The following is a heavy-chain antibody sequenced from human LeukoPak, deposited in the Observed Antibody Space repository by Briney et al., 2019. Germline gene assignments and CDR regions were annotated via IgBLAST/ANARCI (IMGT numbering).Heavy chain of an antibody. J-gene: IGHJ3*02. Sequence: ASVKVSCKASGYTLTSYDINWVRQATGQGLEWMGWMNPNSGNTGYAQKFQGRVTMTRNTSISTAYMELSRLRSDDTAVYYCAREFGSSSSSDAFDIWGQGTMVTVSS. CDR2: MNPNSGNT. V-gene: IGHV1-8*01. D-gene: IGHD6-6*01. CDR3: AREFGSSSSSDAFDI. CDR1: GYTLTSYD.